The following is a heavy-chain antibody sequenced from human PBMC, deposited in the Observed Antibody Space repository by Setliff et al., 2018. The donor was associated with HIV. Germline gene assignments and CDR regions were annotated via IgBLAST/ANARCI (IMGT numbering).Heavy chain of an antibody. V-gene: IGHV1-8*02. CDR1: GYTFTSCF. D-gene: IGHD6-13*01. CDR2: MNPNSGNT. Sequence: GASVKVSCKASGYTFTSCFLHWVRQATGRGLEWMGWMNPNSGNTGYAQKFQGRVTMTRNTSISTAYMELSSLRSEDTAVYYCARDPEYSSSWPDYWGQGTLVTVSS. CDR3: ARDPEYSSSWPDY. J-gene: IGHJ4*02.